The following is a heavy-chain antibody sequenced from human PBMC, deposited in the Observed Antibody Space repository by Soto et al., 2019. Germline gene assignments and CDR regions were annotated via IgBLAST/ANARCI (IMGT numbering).Heavy chain of an antibody. J-gene: IGHJ4*02. Sequence: SETLSLTCTVSGGSISSSSYYWGWIRQPPGKGLEWIGSIYYSGSTYYNPSLKSRVTISVDTSKNQFSLKLSSVTAADTAVYYCARAGKKITMIPFDYWGQGTLVTVS. V-gene: IGHV4-39*01. D-gene: IGHD3-22*01. CDR2: IYYSGST. CDR1: GGSISSSSYY. CDR3: ARAGKKITMIPFDY.